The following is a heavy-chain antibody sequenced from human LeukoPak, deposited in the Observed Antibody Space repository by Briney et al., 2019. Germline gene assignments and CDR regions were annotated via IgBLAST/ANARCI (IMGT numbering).Heavy chain of an antibody. D-gene: IGHD6-19*01. CDR1: GFTFSNFG. CDR3: AKGIAVAFAYYFDY. Sequence: PGGSLRLSCAASGFTFSNFGMHWVRQAPGKGLEWVAFIRYDGDNKNYADSVKGRFTISRDNSMDTLYLQMNSLRAEDTAMYYCAKGIAVAFAYYFDYWGQGTLVTVSS. CDR2: IRYDGDNK. J-gene: IGHJ4*02. V-gene: IGHV3-30*02.